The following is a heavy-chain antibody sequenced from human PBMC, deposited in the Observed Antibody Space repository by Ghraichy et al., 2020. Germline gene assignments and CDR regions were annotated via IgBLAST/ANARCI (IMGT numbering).Heavy chain of an antibody. CDR1: GFTLRSYS. J-gene: IGHJ4*02. CDR3: TRDLLTVSPKEAFDS. Sequence: LSLTCVASGFTLRSYSMSWVRQAPGKGLEWISYLSDTGSTMYYADSVEGRFTISRDSAKNSLYLQMNRLRAEDTAVYYCTRDLLTVSPKEAFDSWGQGTLVAVSS. D-gene: IGHD4-11*01. CDR2: LSDTGSTM. V-gene: IGHV3-48*01.